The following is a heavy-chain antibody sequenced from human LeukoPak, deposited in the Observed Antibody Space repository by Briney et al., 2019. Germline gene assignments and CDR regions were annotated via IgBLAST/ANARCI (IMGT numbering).Heavy chain of an antibody. V-gene: IGHV4-39*07. CDR3: ARGSLGYDILTIPYYSYYYMDV. D-gene: IGHD3-9*01. CDR2: IYYTGST. J-gene: IGHJ6*03. CDR1: GGSISSSFYY. Sequence: SETLSLTCTVSGGSISSSFYYWGWIRQPPGKGLEWIESIYYTGSTYYSPSLKSRVTLSVDTSKNQFSLKLSSVTAADTAVYYCARGSLGYDILTIPYYSYYYMDVWGKGTTVTISS.